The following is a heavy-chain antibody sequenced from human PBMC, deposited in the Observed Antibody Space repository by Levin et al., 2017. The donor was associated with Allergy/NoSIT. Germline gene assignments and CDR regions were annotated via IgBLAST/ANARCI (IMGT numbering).Heavy chain of an antibody. J-gene: IGHJ6*02. V-gene: IGHV3-21*06. CDR1: TFVFSDYT. Sequence: GGSLRLSCAASTFVFSDYTMNWVRQAPGKGLEWVAPITRRSTYIYYADSVKGRFTISRDNAENSVSLQMNSLRAEDTAVYYCARGLKILTTGSLYHNAMDAWGRGTTVTVSS. D-gene: IGHD3-9*01. CDR2: ITRRSTYI. CDR3: ARGLKILTTGSLYHNAMDA.